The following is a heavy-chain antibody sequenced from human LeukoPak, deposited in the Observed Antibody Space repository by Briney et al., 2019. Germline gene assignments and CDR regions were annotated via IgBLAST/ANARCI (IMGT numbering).Heavy chain of an antibody. Sequence: GGSLRLSCAASGFTFSSYGMHWVRQAPGKGLEWVAVIWYDGSNKYYADSVEGRFTISRDNSKNTLYLQMNSLRAEDTAVYFCTKRGVVIRVILVGFHKEAYYFDSWGQGALVTVSS. D-gene: IGHD3-22*01. CDR2: IWYDGSNK. CDR1: GFTFSSYG. V-gene: IGHV3-33*06. CDR3: TKRGVVIRVILVGFHKEAYYFDS. J-gene: IGHJ4*02.